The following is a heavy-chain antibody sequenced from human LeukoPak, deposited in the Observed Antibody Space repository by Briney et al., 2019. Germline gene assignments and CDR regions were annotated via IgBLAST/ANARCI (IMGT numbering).Heavy chain of an antibody. J-gene: IGHJ3*02. CDR1: GFTFGNAW. CDR3: TTDQQWLVLGAFDI. D-gene: IGHD6-19*01. V-gene: IGHV3-15*01. CDR2: IKSKTDGGTT. Sequence: GGSLRLSCAASGFTFGNAWMSWVRQAPGKGLEWVGRIKSKTDGGTTDYAAPVKGRFTISRDDSKNTLYLQMNSLKTEDTAVYYCTTDQQWLVLGAFDIWGQGTMVTVSS.